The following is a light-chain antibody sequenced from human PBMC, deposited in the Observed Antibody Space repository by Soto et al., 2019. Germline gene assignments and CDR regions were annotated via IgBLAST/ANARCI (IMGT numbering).Light chain of an antibody. CDR2: FAS. CDR1: HSVSTH. Sequence: EIAMTQSPATLSVSLGDRATLPCRPSHSVSTHLAWYTQKPGQTPKLFIYFASTRATGIPARFSGSGSGTEFTLTISSLQSEDFAVYYCQQYNVCPLTFGGGTKVEFK. J-gene: IGKJ4*01. CDR3: QQYNVCPLT. V-gene: IGKV3-15*01.